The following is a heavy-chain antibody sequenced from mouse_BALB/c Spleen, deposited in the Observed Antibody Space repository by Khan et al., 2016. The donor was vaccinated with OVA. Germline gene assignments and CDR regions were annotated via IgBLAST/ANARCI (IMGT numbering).Heavy chain of an antibody. CDR3: ARSLLGLRFDY. V-gene: IGHV1-54*01. CDR2: INPGNGNI. D-gene: IGHD3-1*01. CDR1: GYAFTSYL. Sequence: QVQLQQSGAELVRPGTSVKVSCKASGYAFTSYLIEWINQRPGQGLEWIGLINPGNGNIKYNENFKDKATLTADKSSSTVYMQLSSLTSEYSAVYFCARSLLGLRFDYWGQGTTLTVSS. J-gene: IGHJ2*01.